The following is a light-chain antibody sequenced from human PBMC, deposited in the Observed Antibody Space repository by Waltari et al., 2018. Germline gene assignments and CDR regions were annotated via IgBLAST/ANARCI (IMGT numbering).Light chain of an antibody. J-gene: IGKJ3*01. CDR1: QSVSSN. CDR2: AAS. CDR3: QQYNNWIFT. Sequence: IVMTQSPATLSVSPGDGATLSCRASQSVSSNLAGYQQKPGQAPRLLISAASTRDTGIPARFSGSGSGTQFTLTISSLQSEDFAVYYCQQYNNWIFTFGPGTKVDIK. V-gene: IGKV3-15*01.